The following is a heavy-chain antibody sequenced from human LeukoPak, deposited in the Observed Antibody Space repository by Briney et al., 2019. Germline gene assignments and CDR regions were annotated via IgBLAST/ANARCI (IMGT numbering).Heavy chain of an antibody. V-gene: IGHV1-8*01. CDR2: MNPNSGNT. CDR3: ARRTYYDFWSGRAHFDY. D-gene: IGHD3-3*01. Sequence: ASVTVSCKASGYTFTSYDINWVRQAAGQGLEWMGWMNPNSGNTGYAQKFQGRVTMTRNTSISTAYMELSSLRSEDTAVYYCARRTYYDFWSGRAHFDYWGQGTLVTVSS. J-gene: IGHJ4*02. CDR1: GYTFTSYD.